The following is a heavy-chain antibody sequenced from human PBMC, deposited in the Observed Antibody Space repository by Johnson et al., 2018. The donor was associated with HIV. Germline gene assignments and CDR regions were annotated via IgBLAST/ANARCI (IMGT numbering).Heavy chain of an antibody. CDR3: AKESETYGGNIGFEHPFDI. V-gene: IGHV3-30*04. Sequence: QVQLVESGGGVVHPGRSLRLSCAASGFTFSSYAMHWVRQAPGKGLEWVAVISYDGSNKHYADSVKGRFTISRDNSKNTLYLQMNSLRAEDTAVYYCAKESETYGGNIGFEHPFDIWGQGTMVTVSS. J-gene: IGHJ3*02. D-gene: IGHD4-23*01. CDR1: GFTFSSYA. CDR2: ISYDGSNK.